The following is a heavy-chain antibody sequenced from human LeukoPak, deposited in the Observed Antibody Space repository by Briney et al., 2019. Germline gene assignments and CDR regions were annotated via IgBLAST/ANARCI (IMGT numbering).Heavy chain of an antibody. CDR3: ATSPTGYCSSTSCKGYYYYGMDV. CDR1: GYTFTSYA. CDR2: INAASGNT. Sequence: ASVKVSCKASGYTFTSYAIHWMRQAPGQRLEWMGWINAASGNTKYSQKFQGRVTMTEDTSTDTAYMELSSLRSEDTAVYYCATSPTGYCSSTSCKGYYYYGMDVWGQGTTVTVSS. J-gene: IGHJ6*02. V-gene: IGHV1-3*01. D-gene: IGHD2-2*01.